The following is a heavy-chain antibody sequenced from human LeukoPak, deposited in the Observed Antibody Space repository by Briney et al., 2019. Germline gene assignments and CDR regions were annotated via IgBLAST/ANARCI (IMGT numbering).Heavy chain of an antibody. D-gene: IGHD6-13*01. J-gene: IGHJ5*02. CDR1: GGSISSGGYY. CDR3: ARLRIAAARVDP. V-gene: IGHV4-31*03. Sequence: SETLSLTCTVSGGSISSGGYYWSWIRQHPGKGLEWIGYIYYSGSTYYNPSLKSRVTISVDTSKNQFSLKLSSVTAADTAVYYCARLRIAAARVDPWGQGTLVTVSS. CDR2: IYYSGST.